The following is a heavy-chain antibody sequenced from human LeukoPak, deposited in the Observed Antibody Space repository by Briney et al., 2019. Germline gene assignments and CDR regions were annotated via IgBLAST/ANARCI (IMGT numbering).Heavy chain of an antibody. J-gene: IGHJ4*02. CDR1: GFTFSTYS. CDR3: ARDSGSYYAFDY. Sequence: GSLRLSCAASGFTFSTYSMNWVRQAPGKGLEWVSSISSGSGYIYYADSVKGRFTISRDNAKNSLYLQMNSLRAEDTAVYYCARDSGSYYAFDYWGQGTLVTVSS. D-gene: IGHD1-26*01. CDR2: ISSGSGYI. V-gene: IGHV3-21*01.